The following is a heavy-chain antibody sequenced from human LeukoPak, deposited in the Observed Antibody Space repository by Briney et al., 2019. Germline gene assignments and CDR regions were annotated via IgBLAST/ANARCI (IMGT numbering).Heavy chain of an antibody. Sequence: EASVKVSCKTSGYIFTTYVFNWVRQAPGQGLEWMGWISAYNGNTNYAQNLQGRVTMTTDTSTSTAYMEVRSLRSDDTAVYFCARWPMTDLAFDVWGQGTMVTVSS. D-gene: IGHD3-22*01. CDR2: ISAYNGNT. V-gene: IGHV1-18*01. CDR3: ARWPMTDLAFDV. J-gene: IGHJ3*01. CDR1: GYIFTTYV.